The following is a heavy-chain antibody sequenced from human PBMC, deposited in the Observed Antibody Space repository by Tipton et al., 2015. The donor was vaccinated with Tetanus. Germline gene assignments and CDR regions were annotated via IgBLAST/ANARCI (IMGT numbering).Heavy chain of an antibody. V-gene: IGHV4-34*01. J-gene: IGHJ5*02. CDR2: INHSGST. Sequence: LRLSCAVYGGSFSGYYWSWIRQPPGKGLEWIGEINHSGSTNYNPSLKSRVTISVDTSKNQFSLKLSSVTAANTAVYYCARGLLVVVPAARGRYNWFDPWDQGPLVTVSS. CDR1: GGSFSGYY. D-gene: IGHD2-2*01. CDR3: ARGLLVVVPAARGRYNWFDP.